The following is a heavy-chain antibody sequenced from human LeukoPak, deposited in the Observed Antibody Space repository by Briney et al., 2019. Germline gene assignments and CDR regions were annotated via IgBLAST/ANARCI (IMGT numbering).Heavy chain of an antibody. V-gene: IGHV3-30-3*01. J-gene: IGHJ4*02. D-gene: IGHD3-22*01. Sequence: PGGSLRLSCAASGFSFSNYGMHWVRQAPGKGLEWVTVISYDGSNKEYADSVKGRFTISRDNARNTLYLQVSSLRAEDTSVYYCARQSYYYDSSGYYHDYWGQGTLVTVSS. CDR2: ISYDGSNK. CDR1: GFSFSNYG. CDR3: ARQSYYYDSSGYYHDY.